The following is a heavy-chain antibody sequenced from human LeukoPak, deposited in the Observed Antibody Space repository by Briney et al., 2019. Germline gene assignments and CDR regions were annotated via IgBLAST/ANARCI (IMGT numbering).Heavy chain of an antibody. CDR2: ISTSGTTT. CDR3: ATYRQSSFDD. Sequence: GGSLRLSCAASGFTFSNYEMNWVRQAPGEGLEWVSYISTSGTTTYYADSVKGRFTISRDDAKNSLYLQMNSLRVEDTAVYYCATYRQSSFDDWGQGTLVTVSS. CDR1: GFTFSNYE. V-gene: IGHV3-48*03. D-gene: IGHD1-14*01. J-gene: IGHJ4*02.